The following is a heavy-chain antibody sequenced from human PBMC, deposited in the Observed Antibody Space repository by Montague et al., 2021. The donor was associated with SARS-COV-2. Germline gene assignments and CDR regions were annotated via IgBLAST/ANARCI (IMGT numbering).Heavy chain of an antibody. J-gene: IGHJ5*02. CDR1: GGSFSGYY. CDR3: ARGRKRITVVRGVIIDWFDP. V-gene: IGHV4-34*01. Sequence: SETLSLTCAVYGGSFSGYYWSWIRQPPGKGLEWIGEINHSGSTNYNPSLKSRVTISVDTSKNQFSLKLSSVTAADTAVYCCARGRKRITVVRGVIIDWFDPWGQGTLVTVSS. CDR2: INHSGST. D-gene: IGHD3-10*01.